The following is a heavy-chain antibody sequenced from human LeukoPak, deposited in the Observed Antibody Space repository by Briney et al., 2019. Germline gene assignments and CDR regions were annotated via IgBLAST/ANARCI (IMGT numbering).Heavy chain of an antibody. V-gene: IGHV3-53*01. CDR2: IYSGGNI. D-gene: IGHD2-15*01. Sequence: GGSLRLSCAASGFTVSSTYMSWVRQAPGKGLEWVSVIYSGGNIYYIESVKGRFTVSRDTSKNTLYLQMNSLRAEDTAVYFCAGRHCSGGGCYFAGADPFDYWGQGTLVTVSS. CDR1: GFTVSSTY. J-gene: IGHJ4*02. CDR3: AGRHCSGGGCYFAGADPFDY.